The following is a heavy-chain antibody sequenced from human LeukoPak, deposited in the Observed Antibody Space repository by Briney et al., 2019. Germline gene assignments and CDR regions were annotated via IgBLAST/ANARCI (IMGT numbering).Heavy chain of an antibody. V-gene: IGHV1-69*01. Sequence: SVKVSCKASGGTFSSYAISWVRQAPGQGLEWMGGIIPIFGTANYAQKFQGRVTVTADESTSTAYMELSSLRSEDTAVYYCARGMSGSYYYFDYWGQGTLVTVSS. D-gene: IGHD1-26*01. CDR2: IIPIFGTA. CDR3: ARGMSGSYYYFDY. CDR1: GGTFSSYA. J-gene: IGHJ4*02.